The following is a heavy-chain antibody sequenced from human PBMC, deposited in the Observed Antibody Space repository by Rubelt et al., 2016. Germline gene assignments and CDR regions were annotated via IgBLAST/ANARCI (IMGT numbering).Heavy chain of an antibody. V-gene: IGHV4-39*01. CDR2: IYYSGST. CDR3: AGIRLIFGSGWYGNWDY. CDR1: GGSISSSSYY. D-gene: IGHD6-19*01. Sequence: QLQLQESGPGLVKPSETLSLTCTVSGGSISSSSYYWGWIRQPPGKGLEWIGSIYYSGSTYYNPSLKSRVTISVDTSKTQFALKLSSVTAADTAVYYCAGIRLIFGSGWYGNWDYWGQGTLVTVSS. J-gene: IGHJ4*02.